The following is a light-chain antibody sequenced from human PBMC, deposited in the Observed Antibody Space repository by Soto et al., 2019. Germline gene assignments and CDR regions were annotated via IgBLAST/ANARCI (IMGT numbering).Light chain of an antibody. J-gene: IGKJ1*01. V-gene: IGKV3-20*01. CDR1: QNVSSSY. CDR2: GAS. Sequence: ETFVSQSPGNVSLPQGKRSEERCGGSQNVSSSYLAWYQQKPGQAPRLLFYGASSRATGIPDRFSGSGSGTDFTLPISRLEPEDLAVYYCPQYGSSPWTFGQGTKVDIK. CDR3: PQYGSSPWT.